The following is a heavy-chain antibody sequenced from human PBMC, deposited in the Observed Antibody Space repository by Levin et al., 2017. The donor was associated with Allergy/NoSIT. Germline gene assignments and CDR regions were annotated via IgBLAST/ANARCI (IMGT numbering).Heavy chain of an antibody. CDR3: ARVRIAVAGPLDY. CDR2: TRNKANSYTT. Sequence: GESLKISCAASGFTFSDHYMDWVRQAPGKGLEWVGRTRNKANSYTTEYAASVKGRFTISRDDSKNSLYLQMNSLKTEDTAVYYCARVRIAVAGPLDYWGQGTLVTVSS. D-gene: IGHD6-19*01. V-gene: IGHV3-72*01. CDR1: GFTFSDHY. J-gene: IGHJ4*02.